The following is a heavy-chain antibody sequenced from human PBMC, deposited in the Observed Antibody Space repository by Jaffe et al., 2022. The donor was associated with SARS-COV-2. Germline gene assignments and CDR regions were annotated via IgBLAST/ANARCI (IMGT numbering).Heavy chain of an antibody. Sequence: EVQLLESGGGLVQPGGSLRLSCAASGFTFSSYAMSWVRQAPGKGLEWVSAISGSGGSTYYADSVKGRFTISRDNSKNTLYLQMNSLRAEDTAVYYCAKGSDTAMVTGLSPYYYGMDVWGQGTTVTVSS. V-gene: IGHV3-23*01. CDR3: AKGSDTAMVTGLSPYYYGMDV. CDR1: GFTFSSYA. J-gene: IGHJ6*02. D-gene: IGHD5-18*01. CDR2: ISGSGGST.